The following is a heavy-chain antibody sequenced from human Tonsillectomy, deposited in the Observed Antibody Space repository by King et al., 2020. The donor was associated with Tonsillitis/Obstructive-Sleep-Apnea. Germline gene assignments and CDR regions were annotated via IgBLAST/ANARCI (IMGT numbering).Heavy chain of an antibody. CDR1: GFTFDDYA. CDR3: AKLASPNSFYYYLDL. D-gene: IGHD2-8*01. V-gene: IGHV3-9*01. Sequence: VQLVESGGGLVQPGRSLRLSCAASGFTFDDYAMHWVRQAPGKGLEWVSGISWNSGSIGYADSVKGRFTISRDNAKNSLYLQMNSLRTEDTALYYCAKLASPNSFYYYLDLWGKGTTVTVSS. CDR2: ISWNSGSI. J-gene: IGHJ6*03.